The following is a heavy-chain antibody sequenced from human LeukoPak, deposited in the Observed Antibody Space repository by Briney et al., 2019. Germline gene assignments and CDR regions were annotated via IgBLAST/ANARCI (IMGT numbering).Heavy chain of an antibody. CDR1: GCSMSNRYW. Sequence: SGTLSLTCTVFGCSMSNRYWWTWIRQTPGKGLEWIGNAYYSGSSTSNPSLRSRVSISVDTSKNQFSLKLRSVTAADTAVYYCARDRRSEDSYGSSGTFDIWGPGSVVTVSS. CDR3: ARDRRSEDSYGSSGTFDI. J-gene: IGHJ3*02. V-gene: IGHV4-59*01. D-gene: IGHD5-18*01. CDR2: AYYSGSS.